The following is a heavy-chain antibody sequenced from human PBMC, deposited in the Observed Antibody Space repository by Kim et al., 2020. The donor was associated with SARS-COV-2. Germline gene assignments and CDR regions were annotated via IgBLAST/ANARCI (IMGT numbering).Heavy chain of an antibody. Sequence: GGSLRLSCAASGFTFSSYSMNWVRQAPGKGLEWVSSISSSSSYIYYADSVKGRFTISRDNAKNSLYLQMNSLRAEDTAVYYCARDGAALPGIAVAGTWYYYYYGMDVWGQGTTVTVSS. D-gene: IGHD6-19*01. CDR1: GFTFSSYS. CDR2: ISSSSSYI. J-gene: IGHJ6*02. CDR3: ARDGAALPGIAVAGTWYYYYYGMDV. V-gene: IGHV3-21*01.